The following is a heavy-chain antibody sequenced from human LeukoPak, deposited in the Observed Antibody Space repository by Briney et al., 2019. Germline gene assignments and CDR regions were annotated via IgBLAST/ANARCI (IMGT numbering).Heavy chain of an antibody. D-gene: IGHD3-16*01. V-gene: IGHV4-4*07. J-gene: IGHJ4*02. CDR3: AGVGDYALKD. Sequence: SETLSLTCTVSGGSITSYYWSWIRQPAGKGLEWIGRIYNSGSTNYNPSLKSRVTMSVDASKNQFSLKLSSVTAADTAVYYCAGVGDYALKDWGQGTLVTVSS. CDR1: GGSITSYY. CDR2: IYNSGST.